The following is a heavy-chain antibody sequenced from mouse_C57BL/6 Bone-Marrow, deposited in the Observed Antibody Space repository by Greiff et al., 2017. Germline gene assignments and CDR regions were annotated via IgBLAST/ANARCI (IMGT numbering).Heavy chain of an antibody. CDR3: ARREGYYPWYFDV. D-gene: IGHD2-3*01. J-gene: IGHJ1*03. CDR1: GYTFTSYW. CDR2: IDPSDSYT. Sequence: VQLQQPGAELVRPGTSVKLSCKASGYTFTSYWMHWVKQRPGQGLEWIGVIDPSDSYTNYNQKFKGKATLTVDTSSSTAYMQLSSLTSEDSAVYYCARREGYYPWYFDVWGTGTTVTVSS. V-gene: IGHV1-59*01.